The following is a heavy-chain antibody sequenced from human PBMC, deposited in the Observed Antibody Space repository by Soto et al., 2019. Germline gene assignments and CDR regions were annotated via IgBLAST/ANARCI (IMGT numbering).Heavy chain of an antibody. CDR3: ARVEVGYYYDSSGKGAFDI. CDR1: GYTFTSYD. J-gene: IGHJ3*02. Sequence: ASVKVSCKASGYTFTSYDINWVRQATGQGLEWMGWMNPNSGNTGYAQKFQGRATMTRTTSISPAYMELSSLRSEDTAVYYCARVEVGYYYDSSGKGAFDIWGRETMVTVSS. V-gene: IGHV1-8*01. D-gene: IGHD3-22*01. CDR2: MNPNSGNT.